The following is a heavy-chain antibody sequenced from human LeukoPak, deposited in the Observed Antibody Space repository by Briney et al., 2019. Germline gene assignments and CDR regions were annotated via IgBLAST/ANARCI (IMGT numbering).Heavy chain of an antibody. CDR1: GGSIRGYF. V-gene: IGHV4-4*07. CDR2: IYTSGST. Sequence: SETLSLTCTVSGGSIRGYFWSWIRQPAGKGLEWIGRIYTSGSTDYNPSLKSRLTISVDTSHNKFSLKLPSVTAAETVVYFCAAYAWGSLLLWGQGTLVTVSS. D-gene: IGHD3-16*01. CDR3: AAYAWGSLLL. J-gene: IGHJ4*02.